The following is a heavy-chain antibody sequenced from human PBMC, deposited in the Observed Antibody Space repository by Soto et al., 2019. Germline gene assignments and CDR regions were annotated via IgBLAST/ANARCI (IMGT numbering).Heavy chain of an antibody. D-gene: IGHD6-25*01. J-gene: IGHJ5*02. Sequence: GVSLILSSAASGFTFVDYARHWLRQTPVKGLECVAYISYHGNTEKYADSVKGRFTISRDNYKKEVYLQMNSLRIEDTAVYYCARVGLNVFRAANDSYNWFEPWGQGTLVTVSS. V-gene: IGHV3-30*04. CDR1: GFTFVDYA. CDR2: ISYHGNTE. CDR3: ARVGLNVFRAANDSYNWFEP.